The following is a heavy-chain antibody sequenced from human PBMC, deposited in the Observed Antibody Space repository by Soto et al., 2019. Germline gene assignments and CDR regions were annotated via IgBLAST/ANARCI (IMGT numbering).Heavy chain of an antibody. D-gene: IGHD3-10*01. J-gene: IGHJ4*02. Sequence: SETLSLTCAVSGGSISSSNWWSWVRQPPGKGLEWIGEIYHSGSTNYNPSLKSRVTISVDKSKNQFSLKLNSVTAADTAVYYCAKVRESRGPQPFDYWGQGTLVTSPQ. CDR2: IYHSGST. CDR1: GGSISSSNW. V-gene: IGHV4-4*02. CDR3: AKVRESRGPQPFDY.